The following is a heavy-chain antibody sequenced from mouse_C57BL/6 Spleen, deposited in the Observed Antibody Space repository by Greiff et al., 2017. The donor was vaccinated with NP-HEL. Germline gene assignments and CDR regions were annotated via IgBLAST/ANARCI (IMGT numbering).Heavy chain of an antibody. J-gene: IGHJ3*01. CDR3: TGANWEFAY. CDR1: GFTFSNYW. D-gene: IGHD4-1*01. Sequence: EVKLEESGGGLVQPGGSMKLSCVASGFTFSNYWMNWVRQSPEKGLEWVAQIRLKSDNYATHYAESVKGRFTISRDDSKSSVYLQMNNLRAEDTGIYYCTGANWEFAYWGQGTLVTVSA. V-gene: IGHV6-3*01. CDR2: IRLKSDNYAT.